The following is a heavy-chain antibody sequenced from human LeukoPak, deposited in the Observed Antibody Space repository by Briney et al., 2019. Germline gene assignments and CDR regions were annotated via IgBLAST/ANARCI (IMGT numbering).Heavy chain of an antibody. CDR1: GFTFSDHH. Sequence: GGSLRLSCAASGFTFSDHHMNWVRQAPGKGLEWVSSISASSSFIYYADSLKGRFTISRDNAKNSLYLQMNSLRAGDTAVFYCARGYCSRTSCEDFDYWGQGTLVTVSS. V-gene: IGHV3-21*01. CDR3: ARGYCSRTSCEDFDY. J-gene: IGHJ4*02. CDR2: ISASSSFI. D-gene: IGHD2-2*01.